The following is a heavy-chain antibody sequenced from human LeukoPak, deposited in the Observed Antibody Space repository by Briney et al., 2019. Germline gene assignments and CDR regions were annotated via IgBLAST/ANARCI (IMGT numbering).Heavy chain of an antibody. CDR2: IYSGGST. Sequence: GGSLRLSCAASGFTVSSNYMNWVRQAPGKGLEWVSIIYSGGSTYYADYVKGRFTISRDNSKNTLYLQMNSLTAEDTAVYYCARWDSSGYHKYYFDYWGQGTLVTVSS. J-gene: IGHJ4*02. CDR3: ARWDSSGYHKYYFDY. CDR1: GFTVSSNY. V-gene: IGHV3-53*01. D-gene: IGHD3-22*01.